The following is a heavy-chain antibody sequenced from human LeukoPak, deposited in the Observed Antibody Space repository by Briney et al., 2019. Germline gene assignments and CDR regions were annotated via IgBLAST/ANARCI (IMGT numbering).Heavy chain of an antibody. V-gene: IGHV3-21*04. Sequence: PGGSLRLSCSASGFTFSRYSMNWVRQAPGKGLEWVSSISTSSSYIYYADSVKGRFTISRDNSKNTLYLQMDSLRADDTAVYYCAGGRTYSSSTLEDYWGQGTLVTVSS. CDR1: GFTFSRYS. CDR2: ISTSSSYI. J-gene: IGHJ4*02. CDR3: AGGRTYSSSTLEDY. D-gene: IGHD6-13*01.